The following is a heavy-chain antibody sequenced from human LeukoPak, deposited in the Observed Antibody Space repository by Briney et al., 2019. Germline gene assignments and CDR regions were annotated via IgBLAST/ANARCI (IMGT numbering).Heavy chain of an antibody. CDR1: GFTFSSYG. D-gene: IGHD3-3*01. Sequence: GGSLRLSCAASGFTFSSYGMHWVRQAPGKGLEWVTFIRSDGSEKYYVDSVKGRFTISRDNAKNSLYLQMNSLRAEDTAVYYCARGPDYDFWSGYYNYYYMDVWGKGTTVTVSS. CDR3: ARGPDYDFWSGYYNYYYMDV. V-gene: IGHV3-30*02. J-gene: IGHJ6*03. CDR2: IRSDGSEK.